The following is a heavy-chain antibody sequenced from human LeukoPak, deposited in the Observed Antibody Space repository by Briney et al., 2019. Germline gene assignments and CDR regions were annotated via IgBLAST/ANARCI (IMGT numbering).Heavy chain of an antibody. CDR1: GYSISSGYY. D-gene: IGHD3-10*01. Sequence: SETLSLTCTVSGYSISSGYYWGWIRQPPGKGLEWIGNIYPTGSTYYNPSLKSRVTISVDTSKNQFSLKLSSVTAADTAVYYCAREMQDKSLQWIGELKKYYYYYMDVWGKGTTVIVSS. CDR3: AREMQDKSLQWIGELKKYYYYYMDV. CDR2: IYPTGST. J-gene: IGHJ6*03. V-gene: IGHV4-38-2*02.